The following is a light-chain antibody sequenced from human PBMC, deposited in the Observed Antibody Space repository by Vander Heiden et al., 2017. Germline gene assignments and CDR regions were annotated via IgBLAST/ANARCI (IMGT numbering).Light chain of an antibody. Sequence: PGQRATLSCSAIQRLSRNFLAWYQQKPGQAPRLLIYGASNRAAGTPDRFSGSGSGTAFTLTISRLEPEDFAVYFCQQYDKLPRTFGGGTKVDLK. CDR2: GAS. V-gene: IGKV3-20*01. CDR3: QQYDKLPRT. J-gene: IGKJ4*01. CDR1: QRLSRNF.